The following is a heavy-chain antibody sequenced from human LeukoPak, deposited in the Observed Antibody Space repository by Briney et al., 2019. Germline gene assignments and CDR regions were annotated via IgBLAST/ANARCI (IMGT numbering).Heavy chain of an antibody. CDR2: SRSAGDHK. D-gene: IGHD3-10*01. Sequence: AGGSLRLSCTASGLPFTSLDMHWVRQAPGKGLEWVAYSRSAGDHKWYAESVKGRFTISRDNSKNTLFLQMTGLRAEDTAMYYCAKDLFGSGSFEYWGQGTLVTVSS. CDR1: GLPFTSLD. V-gene: IGHV3-30*02. CDR3: AKDLFGSGSFEY. J-gene: IGHJ4*02.